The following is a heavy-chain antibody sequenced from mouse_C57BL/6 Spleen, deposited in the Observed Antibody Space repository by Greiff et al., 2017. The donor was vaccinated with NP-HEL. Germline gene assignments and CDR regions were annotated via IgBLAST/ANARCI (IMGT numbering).Heavy chain of an antibody. CDR3: GRLGPNSFAY. CDR2: IDPAHGNT. Sequence: EVQLQQSVAELVRPGASVKLSCTASGFTFTNTYMHWVKQRPEQGLEWIGRIDPAHGNTKYAPKFKGKATITADPSSNTAYLQLSSLTSEDTAIYYCGRLGPNSFAYWGQGTLVTVSA. CDR1: GFTFTNTY. V-gene: IGHV14-3*01. J-gene: IGHJ3*01. D-gene: IGHD4-1*01.